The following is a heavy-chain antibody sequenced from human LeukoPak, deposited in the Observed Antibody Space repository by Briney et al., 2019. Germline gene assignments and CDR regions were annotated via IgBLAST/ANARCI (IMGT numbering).Heavy chain of an antibody. D-gene: IGHD6-19*01. V-gene: IGHV3-30-3*01. J-gene: IGHJ4*02. CDR2: ISYDGSNK. CDR1: GFTFSSYA. CDR3: ATDIIEGAVAGGFDD. Sequence: PGGSLRLSCAASGFTFSSYAMHWVRQAPGKGLEWVAVISYDGSNKYYADSVKGRFTISRDNSKSTLHLQMNSLRVEDTAVYYCATDIIEGAVAGGFDDWGQGTLVTVSS.